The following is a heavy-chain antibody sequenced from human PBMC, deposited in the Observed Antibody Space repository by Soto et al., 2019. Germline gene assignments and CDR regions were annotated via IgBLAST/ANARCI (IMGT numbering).Heavy chain of an antibody. D-gene: IGHD6-13*01. CDR2: INPSGGST. CDR3: ARSGVAAAVTGWFDP. CDR1: GYTFTSYY. Sequence: GASVKVSCKASGYTFTSYYMHWVRQAPGQGLEWMGIINPSGGSTSYAQKFQGRVTMTRDTSTSTVYMELSSLRSEDTAVYYCARSGVAAAVTGWFDPWGQGTLVTVS. V-gene: IGHV1-46*01. J-gene: IGHJ5*02.